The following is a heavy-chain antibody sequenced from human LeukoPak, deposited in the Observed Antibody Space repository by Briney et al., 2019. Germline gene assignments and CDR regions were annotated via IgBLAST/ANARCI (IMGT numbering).Heavy chain of an antibody. CDR1: GFTFSSYG. D-gene: IGHD3-10*01. CDR2: ISGSGGST. V-gene: IGHV3-23*01. Sequence: PGGSLRLSCAASGFTFSSYGMIWVRHAPGKGLEWVSAISGSGGSTYYADSVKGRFTISRDNSKNTLYLQMNSLRAEDTAVYYCAKAYGSKIYAFDIWGQGTMVTVSS. CDR3: AKAYGSKIYAFDI. J-gene: IGHJ3*02.